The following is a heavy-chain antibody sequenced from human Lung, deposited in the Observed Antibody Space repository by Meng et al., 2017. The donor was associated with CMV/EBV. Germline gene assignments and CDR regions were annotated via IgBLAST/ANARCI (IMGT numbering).Heavy chain of an antibody. CDR2: IKQDGSEK. D-gene: IGHD3-3*01. Sequence: GGSLRLSCAASGFTFSSYWMSWVRQAPGKGLEWVANIKQDGSEKYYVDSVKGRFTISRDNAKNSLYLQMNSLRAEDTAVYYCARDRFEDYDFWSGYSLTDYYGMVVWGQGXTVTVSS. CDR1: GFTFSSYW. V-gene: IGHV3-7*01. J-gene: IGHJ6*02. CDR3: ARDRFEDYDFWSGYSLTDYYGMVV.